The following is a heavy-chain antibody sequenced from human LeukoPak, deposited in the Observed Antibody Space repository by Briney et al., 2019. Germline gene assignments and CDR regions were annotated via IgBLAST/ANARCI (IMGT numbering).Heavy chain of an antibody. V-gene: IGHV3-48*04. J-gene: IGHJ4*02. CDR1: GFVFSRDN. CDR3: VREVGRPKTSYFDS. CDR2: ISETI. Sequence: GGSLRLSCIASGFVFSRDNMNWVRQAPGKGLEWVAHISETIYYADSVQGRFTISRDNAKNSLYLQMSNLRVDDTAMYYCVREVGRPKTSYFDSRGRETPVTVSS.